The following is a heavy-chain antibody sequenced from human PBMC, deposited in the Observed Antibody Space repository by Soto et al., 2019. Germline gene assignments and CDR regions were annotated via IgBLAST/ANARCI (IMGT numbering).Heavy chain of an antibody. D-gene: IGHD2-2*01. V-gene: IGHV3-23*01. J-gene: IGHJ6*02. Sequence: HPGGALRVSCADSGFMFSSFAMTWVRQAPGKGLEWVSTTRSNGEHTYYADSVKGRFTVSRDNSRNTLFLEMSSLRAEDSAIYYCAKDSKSVSVSAARVYGMDVWGQGTTVTVSS. CDR3: AKDSKSVSVSAARVYGMDV. CDR2: TRSNGEHT. CDR1: GFMFSSFA.